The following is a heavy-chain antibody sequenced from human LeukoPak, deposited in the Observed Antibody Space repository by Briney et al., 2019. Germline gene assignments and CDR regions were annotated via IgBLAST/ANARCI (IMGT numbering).Heavy chain of an antibody. CDR2: ISAYNGNT. J-gene: IGHJ3*02. Sequence: GASVKVSCKASGYTFTSYGISWVRQAPGQGLEWMGWISAYNGNTNYAQKLQGRVTMTTDTSTSTAYMELRSLRSDDTAVYYCARDRPKSYGDFDAFDIWGQGTMVTVSS. CDR3: ARDRPKSYGDFDAFDI. CDR1: GYTFTSYG. V-gene: IGHV1-18*01. D-gene: IGHD4-17*01.